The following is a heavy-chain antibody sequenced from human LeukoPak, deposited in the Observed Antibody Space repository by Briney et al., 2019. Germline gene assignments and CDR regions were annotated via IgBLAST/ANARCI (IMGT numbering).Heavy chain of an antibody. Sequence: GGSLRLSWVTSGFTFSIYGMNWVRQAPGKGLDWVSSITGSGGDTSYADSVKGRFTISRDNSKNTLYLQMNSLRAEDTAVYYCAKLVSAMVIRDAFDIWGQGTMVTVSS. J-gene: IGHJ3*02. CDR1: GFTFSIYG. CDR3: AKLVSAMVIRDAFDI. D-gene: IGHD5-18*01. CDR2: ITGSGGDT. V-gene: IGHV3-23*01.